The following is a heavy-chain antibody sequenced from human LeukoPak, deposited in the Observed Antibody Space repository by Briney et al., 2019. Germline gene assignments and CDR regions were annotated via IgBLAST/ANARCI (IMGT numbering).Heavy chain of an antibody. CDR3: APRPLFGESMDV. V-gene: IGHV3-23*01. CDR2: ISGSGGST. J-gene: IGHJ6*03. Sequence: PGGSLRLSCAASGFTFSSYAMSWVRQAPGKGLEWVSAISGSGGSTYYADSVKGRFTISRDNPKNTLYLQMNSLRAEDTAVYYCAPRPLFGESMDVWGKGTTVTVSS. D-gene: IGHD3-10*01. CDR1: GFTFSSYA.